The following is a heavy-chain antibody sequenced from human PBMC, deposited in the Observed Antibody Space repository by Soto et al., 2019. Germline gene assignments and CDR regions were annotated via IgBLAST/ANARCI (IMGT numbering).Heavy chain of an antibody. V-gene: IGHV3-7*05. CDR1: GFTFSSYW. D-gene: IGHD6-6*01. CDR2: IKQDGSEK. Sequence: GGSLRLSCAASGFTFSSYWMSWVRQAPGKGLEWVANIKQDGSEKYYVDSVKGRFTISRDNAKNSLYLQMNSLRAEDTAVYYCAKDQPSSIAARAAYYYYGMDVWGQGTTVTVS. CDR3: AKDQPSSIAARAAYYYYGMDV. J-gene: IGHJ6*02.